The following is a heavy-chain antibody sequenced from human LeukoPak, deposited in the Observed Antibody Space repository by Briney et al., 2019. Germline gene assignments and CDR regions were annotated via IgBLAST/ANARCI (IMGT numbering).Heavy chain of an antibody. CDR3: ARDKVSTKGYSSGWSFDY. CDR1: GFTFSSYA. D-gene: IGHD6-19*01. CDR2: TPNDGINK. J-gene: IGHJ4*02. Sequence: PGGSLRLSCAASGFTFSSYAMHWVRQAPGKGLEWVAVTPNDGINKYYSDSVKGRLTMSRDNSKNTLYLQMDSLRAEDTAVYYCARDKVSTKGYSSGWSFDYWGQGTLVTVHS. V-gene: IGHV3-30*04.